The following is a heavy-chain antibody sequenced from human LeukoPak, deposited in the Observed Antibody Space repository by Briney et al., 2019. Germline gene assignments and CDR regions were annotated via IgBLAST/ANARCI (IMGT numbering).Heavy chain of an antibody. V-gene: IGHV3-23*01. CDR2: ISGSGGST. CDR1: GFTFSDYY. CDR3: AKGVWGATRPPGFDY. D-gene: IGHD1-26*01. Sequence: GGSLRLSCAASGFTFSDYYMSWIRQAPGKGLEWVSAISGSGGSTYYADSVKGRFTISRDNSKNTLYLQMNSLRAEDTAVYYCAKGVWGATRPPGFDYWGQGTLVTVSS. J-gene: IGHJ4*02.